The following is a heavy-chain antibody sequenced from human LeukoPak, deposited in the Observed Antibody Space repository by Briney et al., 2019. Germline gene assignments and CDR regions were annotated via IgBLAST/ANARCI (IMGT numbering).Heavy chain of an antibody. J-gene: IGHJ6*02. CDR3: ARHSDIVVGINYYYYYGMDV. CDR1: GFSFSDYS. V-gene: IGHV3-21*04. CDR2: ITTGSSYI. Sequence: GGSLRLSCAASGFSFSDYSMNWVRQAPGKGLEWVSSITTGSSYIYYADSVKGRFTISRDNAKNSLYLQMSSLRVEDTAVYYCARHSDIVVGINYYYYYGMDVWGQGTTVTVSS. D-gene: IGHD2-15*01.